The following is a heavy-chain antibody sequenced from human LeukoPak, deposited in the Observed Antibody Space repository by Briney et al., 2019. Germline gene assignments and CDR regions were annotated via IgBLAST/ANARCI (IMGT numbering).Heavy chain of an antibody. V-gene: IGHV3-7*03. CDR1: GFTFSSYW. CDR2: IKQDGRDK. CDR3: ARADGHAHWFDP. Sequence: PPGGSPRLSCAASGFTFSSYWMSWVRQAPGKGLEWVANIKQDGRDKYYVDSVKGRFTISRDNAKNSLYLQMNSLRAEDTAVYYCARADGHAHWFDPWGQGTLVTVSS. J-gene: IGHJ5*02.